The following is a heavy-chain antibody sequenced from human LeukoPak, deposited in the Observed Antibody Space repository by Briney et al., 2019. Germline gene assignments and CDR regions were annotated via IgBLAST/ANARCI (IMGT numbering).Heavy chain of an antibody. V-gene: IGHV3-11*01. J-gene: IGHJ6*03. CDR2: ISSSGSTI. CDR3: ARDDYIYYYMDV. CDR1: GFTFSDYY. Sequence: GGSLRLSCAASGFTFSDYYMSWIRQAPGKGLEGVSYISSSGSTIYYADSVKGRFTISRDNAKNSLYLQMNSLRAEDTAVYYCARDDYIYYYMDVWGKGTTVTVSS.